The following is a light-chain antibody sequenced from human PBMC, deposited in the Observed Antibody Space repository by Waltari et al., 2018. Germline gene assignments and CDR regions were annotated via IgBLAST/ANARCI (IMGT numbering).Light chain of an antibody. CDR1: QSISSY. J-gene: IGKJ4*01. Sequence: DIQMTQSPSSLSASVGDRVTITCRASQSISSYLNWYQQKPGKYPKLLIYAASSLPSGVPSRFSSSGYGTDFTLTISSLQPEDFATYYCQQSYSTPPTFGGGTKVEIK. V-gene: IGKV1-39*01. CDR3: QQSYSTPPT. CDR2: AAS.